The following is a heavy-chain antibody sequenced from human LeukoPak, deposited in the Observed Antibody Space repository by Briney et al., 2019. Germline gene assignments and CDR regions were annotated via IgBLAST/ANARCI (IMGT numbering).Heavy chain of an antibody. CDR1: GGSISSHY. D-gene: IGHD3-10*01. J-gene: IGHJ6*02. V-gene: IGHV4-59*11. Sequence: SETLSLTCTVSGGSISSHYWSWIRQPPGKGPEWIGYIYNTGRANYNPSLKSRVTISGDTSKNQFSLRLSSVTAADTAVYYCARVGELLFWDVWGQGTTVTVSS. CDR2: IYNTGRA. CDR3: ARVGELLFWDV.